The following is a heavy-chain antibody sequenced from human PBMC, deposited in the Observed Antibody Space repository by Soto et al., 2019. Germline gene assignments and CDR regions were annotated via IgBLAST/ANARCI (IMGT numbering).Heavy chain of an antibody. D-gene: IGHD6-6*01. CDR3: ARGWAARPSFPIDWFDP. CDR1: GGSISSGGYY. J-gene: IGHJ5*02. V-gene: IGHV4-31*03. CDR2: IYYSGST. Sequence: QVQLQESGPGLVKPSQTLSLTCTVSGGSISSGGYYWSWIRQHPGKGLEWIGYIYYSGSTYYNPYLKSRVTISVDTSKNQFSLKLSSVTAADTAVYYCARGWAARPSFPIDWFDPWGQGTLVTVSS.